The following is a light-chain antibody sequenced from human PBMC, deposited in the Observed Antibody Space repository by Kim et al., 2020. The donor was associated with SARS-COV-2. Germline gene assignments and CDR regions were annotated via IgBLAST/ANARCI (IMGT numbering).Light chain of an antibody. Sequence: APGKTARIICGGDSIGRRSVPWSQQKPGQAPVVVVYENIERPSGIPERFSGSNSGNTATLTISRVEAGDEADYYCQVWDAGSEHVVFGGGTQLTVL. V-gene: IGLV3-21*03. J-gene: IGLJ2*01. CDR2: ENI. CDR3: QVWDAGSEHVV. CDR1: SIGRRS.